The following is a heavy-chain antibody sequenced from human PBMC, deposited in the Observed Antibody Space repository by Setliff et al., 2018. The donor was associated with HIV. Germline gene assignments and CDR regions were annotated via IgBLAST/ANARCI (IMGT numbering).Heavy chain of an antibody. CDR2: ITPNGDDT. J-gene: IGHJ4*02. V-gene: IGHV1-2*02. CDR1: GYTFTTYS. Sequence: ASVKVSCKASGYTFTTYSFTWVRQAPGQGLEWMGWITPNGDDTNYPQKFEGRVTLTRDTSIATAYMELRSLTSDDTAVYYCARVADRNYDFWSAYEYWGQGTLVTVSS. CDR3: ARVADRNYDFWSAYEY. D-gene: IGHD3-3*01.